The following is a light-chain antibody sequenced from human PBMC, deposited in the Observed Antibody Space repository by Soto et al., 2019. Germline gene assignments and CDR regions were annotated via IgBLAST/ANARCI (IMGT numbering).Light chain of an antibody. Sequence: QSALTQPASVSGSPGQSITISCTGTSSDVGAYNFVSWYRQHPGKAPKLIIYNVSDRPSGVSNPFSGSKSANPASLTISGLQAEDEADYYCTSSTSRGTYVFGTGTKVTVL. V-gene: IGLV2-14*03. J-gene: IGLJ1*01. CDR1: SSDVGAYNF. CDR2: NVS. CDR3: TSSTSRGTYV.